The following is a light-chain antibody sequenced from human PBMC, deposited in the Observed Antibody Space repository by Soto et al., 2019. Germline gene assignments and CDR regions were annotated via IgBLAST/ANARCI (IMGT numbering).Light chain of an antibody. CDR1: SSDVGSYNY. V-gene: IGLV2-14*01. Sequence: QSALTQPASVSGSRGQSITISCTGTSSDVGSYNYVSWYQQHPGKAPKLIINDVSNRPSGVSNRYSGSKSGNTASLTISGRQAEDEADYYCSSYTSSSPVVFGGGTKVTVL. J-gene: IGLJ3*02. CDR3: SSYTSSSPVV. CDR2: DVS.